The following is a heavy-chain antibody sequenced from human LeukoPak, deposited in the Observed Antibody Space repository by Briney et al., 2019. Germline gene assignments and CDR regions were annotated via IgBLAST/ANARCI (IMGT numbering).Heavy chain of an antibody. D-gene: IGHD5/OR15-5a*01. CDR3: ARISTIPPDP. J-gene: IGHJ5*02. V-gene: IGHV4-59*12. CDR2: LYYKRGA. Sequence: DPSETLSLTCSVSGGSISGYYWSCSRQPPGKGVEWIGNLYYKRGAWYKSSLKSRVTTSVDTSKNEFSLMLRSVTAADTAVYYCARISTIPPDPWGQGTLVTVSS. CDR1: GGSISGYY.